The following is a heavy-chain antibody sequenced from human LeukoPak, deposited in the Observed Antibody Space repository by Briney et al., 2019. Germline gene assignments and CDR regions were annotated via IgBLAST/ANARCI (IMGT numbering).Heavy chain of an antibody. CDR3: ARCLEYSSSYGYYFDY. CDR2: IYTSGST. J-gene: IGHJ4*02. D-gene: IGHD3-22*01. Sequence: SETLSLTCTVSGGSISSYYWSWIRQPAGKGLEWIGRIYTSGSTNYNPSLKSRVTMSVDMSKNQFSLKLSSVTAADTAVYYCARCLEYSSSYGYYFDYWGQGTLVTVSS. V-gene: IGHV4-4*07. CDR1: GGSISSYY.